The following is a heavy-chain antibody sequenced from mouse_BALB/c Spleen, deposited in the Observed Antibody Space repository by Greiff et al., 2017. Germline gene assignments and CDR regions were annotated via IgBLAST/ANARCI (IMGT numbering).Heavy chain of an antibody. CDR1: GYSFTGYF. D-gene: IGHD2-1*01. CDR2: INPYNGDT. Sequence: VHVKQSGPELVKPGASVKISCKASGYSFTGYFMNWVMQSHGKSLEWIGRINPYNGDTFYKQKFKGKATLTVDKSSRTAHMELRSLASEDSAVYYCAREDGNFYAMDYWGQGTSVTVSS. CDR3: AREDGNFYAMDY. V-gene: IGHV1-20*02. J-gene: IGHJ4*01.